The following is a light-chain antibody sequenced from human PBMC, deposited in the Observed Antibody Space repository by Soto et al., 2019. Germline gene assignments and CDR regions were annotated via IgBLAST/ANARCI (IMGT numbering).Light chain of an antibody. CDR3: QQYNNWPPNT. V-gene: IGKV3-15*01. Sequence: KVLSQSPSTLSLSHGERATLSCRASQSVLGNLAWYQQKPGQAPRLLIYGASTRATGIPARFSGSGSETEFTLTISSLQSEDFAVYYCQQYNNWPPNTSAGGTKVDI. J-gene: IGKJ4*01. CDR1: QSVLGN. CDR2: GAS.